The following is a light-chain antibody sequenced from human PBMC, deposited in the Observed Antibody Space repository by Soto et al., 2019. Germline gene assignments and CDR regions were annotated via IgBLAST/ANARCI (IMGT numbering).Light chain of an antibody. Sequence: EIVMTQSPGTLSLSPGERATLSCRASQIVSSNLAWYQQKPVQAPRLLIYGASTRATGIPARFSRSGSGTEFTLTISSLQSEDFAVYYCQQYNSSPLTFGGGTTADI. CDR1: QIVSSN. CDR2: GAS. CDR3: QQYNSSPLT. V-gene: IGKV3-15*01. J-gene: IGKJ4*01.